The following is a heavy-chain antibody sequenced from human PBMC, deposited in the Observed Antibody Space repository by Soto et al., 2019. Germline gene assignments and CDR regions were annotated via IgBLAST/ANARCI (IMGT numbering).Heavy chain of an antibody. J-gene: IGHJ6*02. CDR1: GGSISSYY. CDR2: IYYSGST. CDR3: ARESPSNFWSGYYYYGMDV. V-gene: IGHV4-59*01. D-gene: IGHD3-3*01. Sequence: PSETLSLTCTVSGGSISSYYWSWIRQPPGKGLEWIEYIYYSGSTNYNPSLKSRVTISVDTSKNQFSLKLSSVTAADTAVYYCARESPSNFWSGYYYYGMDVWGQGTTVTVSS.